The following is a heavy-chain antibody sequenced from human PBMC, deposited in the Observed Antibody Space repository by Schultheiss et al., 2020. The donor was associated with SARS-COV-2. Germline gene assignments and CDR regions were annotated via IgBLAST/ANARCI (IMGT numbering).Heavy chain of an antibody. D-gene: IGHD6-19*01. CDR1: GGSISSSSYY. CDR2: IYYSGST. J-gene: IGHJ4*02. Sequence: SETLSLTCTVSGGSISSSSYYWGWIRQPPGKGLEWIGSIYYSGSTYYNPSLKSRVTISVDTSKNQFSLKLSSVTAADTAVYYCASTFGYSSGWYSYWGQGTLVTVSS. V-gene: IGHV4-39*07. CDR3: ASTFGYSSGWYSY.